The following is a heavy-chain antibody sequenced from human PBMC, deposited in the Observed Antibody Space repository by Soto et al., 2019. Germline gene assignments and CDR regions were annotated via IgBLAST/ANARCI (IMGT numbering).Heavy chain of an antibody. J-gene: IGHJ6*02. V-gene: IGHV5-10-1*01. Sequence: PGESLKISCKGSGYSFTGYWISWVRQMPGKGLEWMGRIDPSDSYTNYSPSFQGHVTISADKSISTAYLQWSSLKASDTAMYYCARHSPVFGSDYYYGMDVWGQGTTVTVSS. CDR2: IDPSDSYT. CDR1: GYSFTGYW. CDR3: ARHSPVFGSDYYYGMDV. D-gene: IGHD3-10*01.